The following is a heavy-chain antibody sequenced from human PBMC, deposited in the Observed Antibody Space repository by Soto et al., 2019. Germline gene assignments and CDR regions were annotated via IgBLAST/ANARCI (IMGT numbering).Heavy chain of an antibody. CDR2: FDPEDGET. Sequence: GASVKVSCKVSGYTLTELSMHWVRQAPGKGLEWMGGFDPEDGETIYAQKFQGRVTMTEDTSTDTAYMELSSLRSEDTAVYYCATLRYFDWLPNYYYYMDVWGKGTTVTVSS. V-gene: IGHV1-24*01. D-gene: IGHD3-9*01. J-gene: IGHJ6*03. CDR1: GYTLTELS. CDR3: ATLRYFDWLPNYYYYMDV.